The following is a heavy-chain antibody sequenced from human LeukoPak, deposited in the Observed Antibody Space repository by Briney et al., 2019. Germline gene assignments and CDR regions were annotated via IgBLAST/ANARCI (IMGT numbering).Heavy chain of an antibody. CDR3: ARNPIYCSSTSCYSPYYYYMDV. CDR1: GYTFTGYY. V-gene: IGHV1-69*13. J-gene: IGHJ6*03. Sequence: SVKVSCKASGYTFTGYYMHWVRQAPGQGLEWMGGIIPIFGTANYAQKFQGRVTITADESTSTAYMELSSLRSEDTAVYYCARNPIYCSSTSCYSPYYYYMDVWGKGTTVTISS. D-gene: IGHD2-2*01. CDR2: IIPIFGTA.